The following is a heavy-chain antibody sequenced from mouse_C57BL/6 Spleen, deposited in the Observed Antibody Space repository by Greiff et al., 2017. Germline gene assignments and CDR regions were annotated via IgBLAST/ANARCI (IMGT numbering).Heavy chain of an antibody. V-gene: IGHV1-15*01. CDR2: IDPETGGT. CDR1: GYTFTDYE. CDR3: TSYYGTPYYFDY. J-gene: IGHJ2*01. Sequence: QVQLKQSGAELVRPGASVTLSCKASGYTFTDYEMHWVKQTPVHGLEWIGAIDPETGGTAYNQKFKGKAILTADKSSSTAYMELRSLTSEDSAVYYGTSYYGTPYYFDYWGQGTTLTVSS. D-gene: IGHD1-1*01.